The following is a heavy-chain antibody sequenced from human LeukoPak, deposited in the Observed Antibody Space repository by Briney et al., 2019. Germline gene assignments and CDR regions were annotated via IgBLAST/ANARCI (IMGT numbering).Heavy chain of an antibody. Sequence: AGGSLRLSCVASGFTFSSYSMNWVRQAPGKGLEWVSYISSSSGTIYYADSVKGRFTISRDNAKNSLYLQMNSLRAEDTAVYYCAKMARSFTLYCAPDLWGQGTLVTVSS. J-gene: IGHJ5*02. CDR1: GFTFSSYS. D-gene: IGHD2-2*02. CDR2: ISSSSGTI. V-gene: IGHV3-48*01. CDR3: AKMARSFTLYCAPDL.